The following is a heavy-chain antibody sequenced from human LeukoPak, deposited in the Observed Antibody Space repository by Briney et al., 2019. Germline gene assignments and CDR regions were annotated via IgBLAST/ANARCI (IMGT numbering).Heavy chain of an antibody. CDR1: GFSISSGYY. CDR2: IHVSGTT. D-gene: IGHD1-1*01. V-gene: IGHV4-38-2*02. J-gene: IGHJ4*02. Sequence: SETLSLTCVVSGFSISSGYYWGWIRQPPGKALEWIANIHVSGTTFYNSSLNSRVAISIDTSKNQFSLKLSSVTAADTAVYCAREAERRIVNWGRGTLVTVSS. CDR3: AREAERRIVN.